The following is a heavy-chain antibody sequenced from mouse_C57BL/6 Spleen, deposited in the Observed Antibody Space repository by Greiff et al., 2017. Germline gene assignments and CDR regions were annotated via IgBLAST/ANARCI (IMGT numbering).Heavy chain of an antibody. CDR3: ARDYGSSLWYFDV. V-gene: IGHV5-4*01. D-gene: IGHD1-1*01. CDR1: GFTFSSYA. Sequence: EVQRVESGGGLVKPGGSLKLSCAASGFTFSSYAMSWVRQTPEKRLEWVATISDGGSYTYYPDNVKGRVTISRDNAKNNLYLQMSHLKSEDTAMYYCARDYGSSLWYFDVWGTGTTVTVSS. CDR2: ISDGGSYT. J-gene: IGHJ1*03.